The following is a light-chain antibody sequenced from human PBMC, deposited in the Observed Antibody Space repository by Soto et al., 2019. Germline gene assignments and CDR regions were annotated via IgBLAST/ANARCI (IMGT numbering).Light chain of an antibody. CDR3: SAYAGSPYLYV. CDR2: EVS. CDR1: SFDVGGYNY. Sequence: QSDLAEPPSASVSPGQSVTISCTGTSFDVGGYNYVSWYQQHPGTAPQVLMYEVSKRPSGVPDRFSGSKSGNTASLTVSGLQAEDEADYYCSAYAGSPYLYVFGSGSKVMVL. V-gene: IGLV2-8*01. J-gene: IGLJ1*01.